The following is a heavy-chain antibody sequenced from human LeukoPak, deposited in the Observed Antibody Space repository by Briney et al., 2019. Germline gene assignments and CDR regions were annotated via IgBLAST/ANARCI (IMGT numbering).Heavy chain of an antibody. D-gene: IGHD2-15*01. CDR2: IGGSGEST. Sequence: GASLRLSCAASGFIFSTYGMIWVRQAPGKGLEWVAGIGGSGESTFYPYSVQGRFTISRDNSKNTLYLQVNSLRAEDTAVYYCAKTSLGHHPSYSTMDVWGQGTTVTVSS. J-gene: IGHJ6*02. V-gene: IGHV3-23*01. CDR3: AKTSLGHHPSYSTMDV. CDR1: GFIFSTYG.